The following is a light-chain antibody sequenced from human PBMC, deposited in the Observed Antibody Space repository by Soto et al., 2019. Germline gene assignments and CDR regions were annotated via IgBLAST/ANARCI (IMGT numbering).Light chain of an antibody. J-gene: IGKJ2*01. CDR1: QGISSA. V-gene: IGKV1-13*02. CDR3: QQFNSYPRT. Sequence: AIQLTQSPSSLSASVGARVTITCRASQGISSALAWYQQKPGKAPKLLIYDASSLESGVPSRFSGSGSGTDFTLPISSLQPEDFATYYCQQFNSYPRTFGQGTKLDIK. CDR2: DAS.